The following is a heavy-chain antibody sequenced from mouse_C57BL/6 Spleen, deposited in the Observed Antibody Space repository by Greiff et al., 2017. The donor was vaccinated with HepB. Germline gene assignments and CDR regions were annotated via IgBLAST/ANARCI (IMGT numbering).Heavy chain of an antibody. V-gene: IGHV5-4*03. CDR3: ASYDYDGGWFAY. D-gene: IGHD2-4*01. J-gene: IGHJ3*01. CDR1: GFTFSSYA. Sequence: EVNVVESGGGLVKPGGSLKLSCAASGFTFSSYAMSWVRQTPEKRLEWVATISDGGSYTYYPDNVKGRFTISRDNAKNNLYLQMSHLKSEDTAMYYCASYDYDGGWFAYWGQGTLVTVSA. CDR2: ISDGGSYT.